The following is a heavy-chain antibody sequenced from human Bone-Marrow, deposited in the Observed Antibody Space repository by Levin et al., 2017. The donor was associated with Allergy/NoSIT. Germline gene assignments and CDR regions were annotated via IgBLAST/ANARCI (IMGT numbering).Heavy chain of an antibody. D-gene: IGHD6-13*01. J-gene: IGHJ4*02. V-gene: IGHV3-23*01. Sequence: GESLKISCAASGFTFSSYAMSWVRQAPGKGLEWVSAISGSGGSTYYADSVKGRFTISRDNSKNTLYLQMNSLRAEDTAVYYCAKGRASSSWYGGFDYWGQGTLVTVSS. CDR1: GFTFSSYA. CDR3: AKGRASSSWYGGFDY. CDR2: ISGSGGST.